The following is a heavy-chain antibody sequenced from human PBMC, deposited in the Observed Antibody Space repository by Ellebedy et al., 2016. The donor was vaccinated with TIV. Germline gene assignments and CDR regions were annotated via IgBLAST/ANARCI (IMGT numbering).Heavy chain of an antibody. Sequence: GGSLRLSCAASGFSFRSYWMSWVRQAPGKRLEWVANMRQDGNDKYYVDSVRGRFTISSDNAKNSLYLQVNSLRAEDTAVYYWATDGSYGDYLSPTHAFEIWGQGTMVPVSS. V-gene: IGHV3-7*01. CDR3: ATDGSYGDYLSPTHAFEI. CDR2: MRQDGNDK. J-gene: IGHJ3*02. CDR1: GFSFRSYW. D-gene: IGHD4-17*01.